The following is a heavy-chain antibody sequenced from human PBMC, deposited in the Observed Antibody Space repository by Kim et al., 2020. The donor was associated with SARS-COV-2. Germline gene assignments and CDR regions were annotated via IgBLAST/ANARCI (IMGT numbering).Heavy chain of an antibody. J-gene: IGHJ4*02. V-gene: IGHV3-74*01. CDR3: ARAADY. Sequence: KTDGSSTGYADAVKGRFTISRDNAKNTLYRQMNSLRAEDTAVYYCARAADYWGQGALVTVSS. CDR2: KTDGSST.